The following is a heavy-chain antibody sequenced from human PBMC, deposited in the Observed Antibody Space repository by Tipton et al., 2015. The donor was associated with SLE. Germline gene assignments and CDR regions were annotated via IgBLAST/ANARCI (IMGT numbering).Heavy chain of an antibody. D-gene: IGHD6-13*01. CDR3: ARDPRVGIAAAEAFDI. Sequence: QVQLVQSGPEVKKPGASVKVSCKASGYTFTGYYMHWVRQAPGQGLEWMGRINPNSGGTNYAQKFQGRVTMTRDTSISTAYMELSRLRSDDTAVYYCARDPRVGIAAAEAFDIWGQGTMVTVSS. J-gene: IGHJ3*02. CDR1: GYTFTGYY. CDR2: INPNSGGT. V-gene: IGHV1-2*06.